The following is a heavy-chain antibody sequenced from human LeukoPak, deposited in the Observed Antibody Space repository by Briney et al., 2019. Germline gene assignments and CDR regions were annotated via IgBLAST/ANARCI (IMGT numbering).Heavy chain of an antibody. D-gene: IGHD3-22*01. CDR3: AKDLRGSSGYYDSDDY. Sequence: TGGSLRLSCAASGFTFSSYSMNWVRQAPGKGLEWVSSISSSSSYIYYADSVKGRFTISRDNAKNSLYLQMNSLRAEDTAVYYCAKDLRGSSGYYDSDDYWGQGTLVTVSS. CDR1: GFTFSSYS. V-gene: IGHV3-21*01. J-gene: IGHJ4*02. CDR2: ISSSSSYI.